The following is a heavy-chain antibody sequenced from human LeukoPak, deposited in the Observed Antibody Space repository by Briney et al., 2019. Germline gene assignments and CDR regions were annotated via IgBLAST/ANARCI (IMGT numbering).Heavy chain of an antibody. CDR3: ARGTSQLPNYYYYMDV. V-gene: IGHV1-2*02. Sequence: ASVKVSCKASGYTFTSYAMHWVRQAPGQGLEWMGWINPNSGGTNYAQKFQGRVTMTRDTSISTAYMELSRLRSDDTAVYYCARGTSQLPNYYYYMDVWGKGTTVTVSS. J-gene: IGHJ6*03. D-gene: IGHD6-6*01. CDR2: INPNSGGT. CDR1: GYTFTSYA.